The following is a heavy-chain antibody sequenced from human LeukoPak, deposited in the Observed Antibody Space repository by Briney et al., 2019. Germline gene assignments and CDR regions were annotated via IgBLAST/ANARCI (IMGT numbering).Heavy chain of an antibody. CDR1: GFTFSNAW. CDR3: TARYCRSTSCYGEYFQR. J-gene: IGHJ1*01. V-gene: IGHV3-15*01. CDR2: IKSKTDGGTT. D-gene: IGHD2-2*01. Sequence: GGSLRLSCAASGFTFSNAWMSWARQAPGKGLEWVGRIKSKTDGGTTDYAAPVKGRFTISRDDSKNTLYLQMSSLKTEDTAVYYCTARYCRSTSCYGEYFQRWGQGTLVTVSS.